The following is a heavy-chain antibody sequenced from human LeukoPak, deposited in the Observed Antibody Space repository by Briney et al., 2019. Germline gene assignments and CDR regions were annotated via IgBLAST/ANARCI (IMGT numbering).Heavy chain of an antibody. D-gene: IGHD5-24*01. CDR1: GYTFTIYG. CDR3: ARDGGREVATITPNGFDP. V-gene: IGHV1-18*01. Sequence: ASVKVSCKASGYTFTIYGISWVRQAPGQGLEWMGWISPNNGDTKYAQKLQGRVTMTTDTSTNTAYMELRSLTSDDTAVYFCARDGGREVATITPNGFDPWGQGTLVSVSS. CDR2: ISPNNGDT. J-gene: IGHJ5*02.